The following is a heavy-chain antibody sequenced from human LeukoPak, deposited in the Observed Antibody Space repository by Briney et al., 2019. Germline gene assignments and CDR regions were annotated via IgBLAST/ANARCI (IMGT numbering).Heavy chain of an antibody. J-gene: IGHJ5*02. D-gene: IGHD3-22*01. Sequence: ASVKVSCKASGYTFTSYYMNSVRQAPGQGLEWMGIINPSGGSTSYAQKFQGRVTKTRDTSTSTVYMELSSLRSEDTAVYYCAREDYVVRSWFDPWGQGTLVTVSS. V-gene: IGHV1-46*01. CDR3: AREDYVVRSWFDP. CDR1: GYTFTSYY. CDR2: INPSGGST.